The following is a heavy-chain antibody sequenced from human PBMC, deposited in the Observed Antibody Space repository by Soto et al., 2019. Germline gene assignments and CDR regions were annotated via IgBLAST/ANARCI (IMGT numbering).Heavy chain of an antibody. J-gene: IGHJ5*02. D-gene: IGHD3-3*01. Sequence: SETLSLTCTVSGGSISSSSYYWGWIRQPPGKGLEWIGSIYYSGSTYYNPSLKSRVTISVDTSKNQFSLKLSSVTAADTAVYYCARHLGVSSYDFWSGYYYQPQLYNWFDPWGQGTLVTVSS. CDR3: ARHLGVSSYDFWSGYYYQPQLYNWFDP. V-gene: IGHV4-39*01. CDR2: IYYSGST. CDR1: GGSISSSSYY.